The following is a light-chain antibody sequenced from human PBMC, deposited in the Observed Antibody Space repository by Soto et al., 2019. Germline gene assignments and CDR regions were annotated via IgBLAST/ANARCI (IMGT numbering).Light chain of an antibody. CDR1: QSVSSSY. J-gene: IGKJ4*01. V-gene: IGKV3-20*01. Sequence: EIVLTQSPGTLSLSAVERATLSCRASQSVSSSYLAWYQQKPGQAPRLLIYGASSRATGIPDRFSGSGSGTDFTLTISRLEPEDFAVYYCQQYGSSSLTFGGGTKVDIK. CDR2: GAS. CDR3: QQYGSSSLT.